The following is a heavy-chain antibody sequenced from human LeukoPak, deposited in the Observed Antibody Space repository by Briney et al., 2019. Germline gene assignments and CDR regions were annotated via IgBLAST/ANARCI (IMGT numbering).Heavy chain of an antibody. V-gene: IGHV3-11*04. CDR3: ARAHSSSWYGASYYYYYYMDV. CDR1: GFTFSDYY. D-gene: IGHD6-13*01. J-gene: IGHJ6*03. CDR2: ISSSSSTI. Sequence: GGSLRLSCAASGFTFSDYYMSWIRQAPGKGLEWVSYISSSSSTIYYADSVKGRFTISRDNAKNSLYLQMNSLRAEDTAVYYCARAHSSSWYGASYYYYYYMDVWGKGTTVTVSS.